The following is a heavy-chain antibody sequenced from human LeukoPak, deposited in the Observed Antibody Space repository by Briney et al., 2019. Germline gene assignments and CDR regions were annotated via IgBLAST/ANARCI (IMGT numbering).Heavy chain of an antibody. CDR2: INPKRGVT. V-gene: IGHV1-2*02. J-gene: IGHJ4*02. D-gene: IGHD3-22*01. CDR3: TRGGGSSGYPDY. CDR1: GYIFIEHY. Sequence: ASVKVSCKTSGYIFIEHYLHWVRQAPGQGLEWMGWINPKRGVTDYVQTLRGRVTLNSDRPLNTVYMDVSRLRSDDTAVYYCTRGGGSSGYPDYWGQGTLVTVSS.